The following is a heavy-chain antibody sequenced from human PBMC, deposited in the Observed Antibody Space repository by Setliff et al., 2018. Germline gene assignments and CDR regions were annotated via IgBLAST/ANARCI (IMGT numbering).Heavy chain of an antibody. D-gene: IGHD2-2*01. J-gene: IGHJ4*02. CDR2: IRRSSGSDT. Sequence: GGSLRLSCAASGFTFSNYEMNWVRQAPGKGLEWVAFIRRSSGSDTYYADSVKGRFTISRDNAKNSLYLQMNSLRAEDTATYYCARSENCFSTHCPPYDYWGQGTLVTVSS. CDR3: ARSENCFSTHCPPYDY. V-gene: IGHV3-48*03. CDR1: GFTFSNYE.